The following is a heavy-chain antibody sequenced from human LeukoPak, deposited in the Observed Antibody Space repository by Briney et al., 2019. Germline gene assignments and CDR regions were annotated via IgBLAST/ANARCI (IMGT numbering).Heavy chain of an antibody. Sequence: ASVKVSCKASGYTFTSYDINWVRQATGQGLEWMGWMNPNSGNTGYAQQLQGRVTMTTDTSTSTAYMELRSLRSDDTAMYYCARDLVSPVATTIAFDIWGQGTMVTVSS. V-gene: IGHV1-8*01. CDR3: ARDLVSPVATTIAFDI. J-gene: IGHJ3*02. CDR1: GYTFTSYD. CDR2: MNPNSGNT. D-gene: IGHD4-23*01.